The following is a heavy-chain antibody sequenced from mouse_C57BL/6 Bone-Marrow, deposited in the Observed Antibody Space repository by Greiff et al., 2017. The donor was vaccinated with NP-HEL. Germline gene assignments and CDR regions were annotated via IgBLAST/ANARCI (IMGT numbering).Heavy chain of an antibody. J-gene: IGHJ1*03. CDR2: SRNKANDYTT. CDR3: ARDARGGLLPNWYFDV. D-gene: IGHD2-3*01. Sequence: EVQGVESGGGLVQSGRSLRLSCATSGFTFSDFYMEWVRQAPGKGLEWIAASRNKANDYTTEYSASVKGRFIVSRDTSQSILYLQMNALRAEDTAIYYCARDARGGLLPNWYFDVWGTGTTVTVSS. V-gene: IGHV7-1*01. CDR1: GFTFSDFY.